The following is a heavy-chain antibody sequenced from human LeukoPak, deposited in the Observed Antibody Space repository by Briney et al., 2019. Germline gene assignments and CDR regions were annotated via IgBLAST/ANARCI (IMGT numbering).Heavy chain of an antibody. CDR3: ARAPSEIGGYYPEYFRH. D-gene: IGHD3-22*01. CDR2: IKSDGST. J-gene: IGHJ1*01. Sequence: GGALRLSCAASGFTFSTYWMHWVRQAPGKGLVWVSRIKSDGSTNYADSVKGRFTISRDNAKNTVSLQMNSLRPEDTGVYYCARAPSEIGGYYPEYFRHWGQGTLVTVSS. CDR1: GFTFSTYW. V-gene: IGHV3-74*01.